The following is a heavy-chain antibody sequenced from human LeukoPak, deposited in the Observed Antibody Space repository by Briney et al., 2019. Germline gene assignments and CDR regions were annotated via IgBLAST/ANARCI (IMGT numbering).Heavy chain of an antibody. D-gene: IGHD2-21*02. CDR3: AKTEYCGGDCYPLFDY. J-gene: IGHJ4*02. CDR1: GFTFSSYA. Sequence: GGSRRLSCAASGFTFSSYAMSWVRQAPGKGLEWVSAISGSGGSTYYADSVKGRFTISRDNSKNTLYLQMNSLRAEDTAVYYCAKTEYCGGDCYPLFDYWGQGTLVTVSS. CDR2: ISGSGGST. V-gene: IGHV3-23*01.